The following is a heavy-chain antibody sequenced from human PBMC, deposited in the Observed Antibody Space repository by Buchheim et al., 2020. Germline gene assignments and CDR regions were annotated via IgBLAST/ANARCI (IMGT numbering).Heavy chain of an antibody. Sequence: QVQLVQSGAEVKKPGASVKVSCKASGYTFTDYYMHWVRQAPGQGLEWMGWINPKTGGTDYAQKFQGWVTMTRDTSIRTAYMEVSGLKSDDTAVYYCARAQYYDGSGSLPDFWGQGTL. CDR2: INPKTGGT. V-gene: IGHV1-2*04. CDR3: ARAQYYDGSGSLPDF. CDR1: GYTFTDYY. J-gene: IGHJ4*02. D-gene: IGHD3-22*01.